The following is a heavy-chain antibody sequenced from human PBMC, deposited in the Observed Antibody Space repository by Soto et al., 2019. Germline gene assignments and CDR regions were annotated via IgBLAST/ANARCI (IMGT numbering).Heavy chain of an antibody. CDR1: GGSFSGYY. CDR2: INHSGST. J-gene: IGHJ6*02. Sequence: LTCAVYGGSFSGYYWSWIRQPPGKGLEWIGEINHSGSTNYNPSLKSRATISVDTSKNQFSLKLSSVTAADTAVYYCARGRSDFWWGYYYYYGMDVWGQGTTVTVSS. D-gene: IGHD3-3*01. V-gene: IGHV4-34*01. CDR3: ARGRSDFWWGYYYYYGMDV.